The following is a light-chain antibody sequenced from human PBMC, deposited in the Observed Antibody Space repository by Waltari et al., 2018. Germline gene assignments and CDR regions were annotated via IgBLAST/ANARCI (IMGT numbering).Light chain of an antibody. CDR3: QQSGTSPLT. V-gene: IGKV3-20*01. J-gene: IGKJ4*01. Sequence: EIVLTQSPGPLSLSPGARATFSCRASRSVSSSYLAWYQQKPGQPPRLLIYGASSSATGIPDRFSGSGSGTDFTLTISRLEPEDFAVYYCQQSGTSPLTFGGGTKVAIK. CDR2: GAS. CDR1: RSVSSSY.